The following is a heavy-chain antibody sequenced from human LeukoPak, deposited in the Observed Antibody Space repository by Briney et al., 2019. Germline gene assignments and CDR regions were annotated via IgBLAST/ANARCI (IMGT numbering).Heavy chain of an antibody. CDR3: AKDWRDYYDSSGYDAFDI. CDR2: IRYDGSNK. V-gene: IGHV3-30*02. D-gene: IGHD3-22*01. J-gene: IGHJ3*02. CDR1: GFTFSSYA. Sequence: PGGSLRLSCAASGFTFSSYAMSWVRQAPGKGLEWVAFIRYDGSNKYYAGSVKGRFTISRDNSKNTLYLQMNSLRAEDTAVYYCAKDWRDYYDSSGYDAFDIWGQGTMVTVSS.